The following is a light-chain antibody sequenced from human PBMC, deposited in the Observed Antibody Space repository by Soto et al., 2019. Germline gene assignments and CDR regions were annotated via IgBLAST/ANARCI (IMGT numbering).Light chain of an antibody. J-gene: IGKJ1*01. CDR1: QSVSSS. Sequence: EIVMTQSPATLSVSPGERATLSFRASQSVSSSLAWYQQKPGQAPRLLIYGASSRATGIPDRFSGSGSGPDFTLTISRLEPEDFAVYFCQHYGSSRTFGQGTKVDIK. CDR2: GAS. V-gene: IGKV3-20*01. CDR3: QHYGSSRT.